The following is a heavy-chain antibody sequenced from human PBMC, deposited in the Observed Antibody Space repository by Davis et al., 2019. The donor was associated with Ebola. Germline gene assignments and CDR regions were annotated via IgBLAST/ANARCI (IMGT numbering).Heavy chain of an antibody. CDR2: IKSKTDGGTT. CDR1: GFTFSNYH. D-gene: IGHD1-26*01. Sequence: SLIISCAASGFTFSNYHISWLRQAPGKGLAWVGRIKSKTDGGTTDYAAPVKGKFTISRDDSKNTLYLQMNSLKTEDTAVYYCSTGGRHYWGQGTLVTVSS. CDR3: STGGRHY. V-gene: IGHV3-15*01. J-gene: IGHJ4*02.